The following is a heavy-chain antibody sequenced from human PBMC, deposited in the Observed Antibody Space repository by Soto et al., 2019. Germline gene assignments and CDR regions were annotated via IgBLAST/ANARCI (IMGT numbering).Heavy chain of an antibody. D-gene: IGHD3-22*01. J-gene: IGHJ4*02. Sequence: GGSLRLSCAASGFTFSSYWMHWVRQAPGKGLVWVSRINSDGSSTSYADSVKGRLTISRDNAKNTLYLQMNSLRAEDTAVYYCARGPHREGYYDSSGYYSFDYWGQGALVTVSS. V-gene: IGHV3-74*01. CDR3: ARGPHREGYYDSSGYYSFDY. CDR2: INSDGSST. CDR1: GFTFSSYW.